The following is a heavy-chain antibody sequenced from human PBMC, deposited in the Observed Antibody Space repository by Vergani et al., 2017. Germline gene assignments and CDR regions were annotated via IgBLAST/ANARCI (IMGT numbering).Heavy chain of an antibody. CDR2: IKQDGSEK. V-gene: IGHV3-7*01. J-gene: IGHJ6*03. D-gene: IGHD3-3*01. CDR3: ARDITIFHYYYMDV. CDR1: GFTFSSYW. Sequence: EVQLLESGGGLVQPGGSLRLSCAASGFTFSSYWMSWVRQAPGKGLEWVANIKQDGSEKYYVDSVKGRFTISRDNAKNSLYLQMNSLRAEDTAVYYCARDITIFHYYYMDVWGKGTTVTVSS.